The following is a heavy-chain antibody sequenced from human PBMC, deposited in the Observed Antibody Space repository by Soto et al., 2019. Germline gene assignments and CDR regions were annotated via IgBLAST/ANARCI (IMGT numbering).Heavy chain of an antibody. CDR2: ISGSGGST. CDR3: AKRGIVPYYYDSSPLFDY. CDR1: GFTFSSYA. Sequence: PGGSLRLSCAASGFTFSSYAMSWVRQAPGKGLEWVSAISGSGGSTYYADSVKGRFTISRDNSKNTLYLQMNSLRAEDTAVYYCAKRGIVPYYYDSSPLFDYWGQGTLVTVSS. V-gene: IGHV3-23*01. D-gene: IGHD3-22*01. J-gene: IGHJ4*02.